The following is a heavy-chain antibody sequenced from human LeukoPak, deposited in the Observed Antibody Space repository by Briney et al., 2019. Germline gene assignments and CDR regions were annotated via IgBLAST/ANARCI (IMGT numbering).Heavy chain of an antibody. D-gene: IGHD3-3*01. CDR1: GFTFSSYE. CDR2: IRNDGRNK. V-gene: IGHV3-30*02. CDR3: AKAPSYDFWSGYLSTYFDY. J-gene: IGHJ4*02. Sequence: GGSLRLSCAASGFTFSSYEMNWVRQAPGKGLEWVAFIRNDGRNKYYTDSVKGRFTISRDNSKNTLYLQMNSLRAEDTAVYYCAKAPSYDFWSGYLSTYFDYWGQGTLVTVSS.